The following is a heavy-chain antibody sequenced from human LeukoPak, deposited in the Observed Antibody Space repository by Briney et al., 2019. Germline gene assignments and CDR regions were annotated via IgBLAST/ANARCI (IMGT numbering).Heavy chain of an antibody. CDR2: IYYSGGT. J-gene: IGHJ4*02. CDR3: ARDGGSGFDY. V-gene: IGHV4-59*01. CDR1: GGSISRYY. D-gene: IGHD3-10*01. Sequence: SETLSLTCTVSGGSISRYYWTWIRQPPGKGLEWIGYIYYSGGTNYNPSLKSRLTISVDTSKNQVSLKLTSVTAADTAVYYCARDGGSGFDYWGLGTLVTVSS.